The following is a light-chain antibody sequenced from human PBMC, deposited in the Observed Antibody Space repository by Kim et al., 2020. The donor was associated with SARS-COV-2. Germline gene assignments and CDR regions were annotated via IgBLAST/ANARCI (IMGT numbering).Light chain of an antibody. J-gene: IGKJ1*01. V-gene: IGKV3-20*01. Sequence: SPGERATHSCRASQSVSSNYLAWFQQKPGQAPRLLIYEASTRATGIPDRFSGSGSGTDFTLTISRLEPEDFAVYYCHQYGSFPRTFGQGTKVDIK. CDR1: QSVSSNY. CDR3: HQYGSFPRT. CDR2: EAS.